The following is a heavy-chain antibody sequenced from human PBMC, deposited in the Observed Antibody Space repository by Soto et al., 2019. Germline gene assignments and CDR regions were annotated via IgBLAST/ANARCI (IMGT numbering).Heavy chain of an antibody. D-gene: IGHD3-22*01. V-gene: IGHV3-33*01. CDR1: GFTFSSYG. CDR2: IWYDGSNK. J-gene: IGHJ4*02. Sequence: AGGSLRLSCAASGFTFSSYGMHWVRQAPGKGLEWVAVIWYDGSNKYYADSVKGRFTISRDNSKNTLYLQMNSLRAEDTAVYYCARDHGYYDSSGSLGYWGQGTLVTVSS. CDR3: ARDHGYYDSSGSLGY.